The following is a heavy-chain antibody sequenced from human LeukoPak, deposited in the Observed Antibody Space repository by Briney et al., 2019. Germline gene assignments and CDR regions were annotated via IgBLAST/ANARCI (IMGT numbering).Heavy chain of an antibody. J-gene: IGHJ4*02. CDR1: GYTFTSYG. CDR2: ISAYNGNT. V-gene: IGHV1-18*01. D-gene: IGHD5/OR15-5a*01. Sequence: ASVKVSCKASGYTFTSYGVTWVRQAPGQGLEWMGWISAYNGNTNYAQNVQGRVTMSRDTSTSTAYMELRSLRSDDTAVYYSARLDIVSILFDSWGQGTLVTVSS. CDR3: ARLDIVSILFDS.